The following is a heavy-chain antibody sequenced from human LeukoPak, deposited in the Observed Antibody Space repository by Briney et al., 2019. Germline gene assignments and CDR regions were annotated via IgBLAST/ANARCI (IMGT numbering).Heavy chain of an antibody. V-gene: IGHV3-23*01. D-gene: IGHD3-3*01. CDR1: GFTFSSYA. CDR2: ISGSGGST. J-gene: IGHJ4*02. CDR3: AKVRFLEWLLGSDY. Sequence: GGSLRLSCAASGFTFSSYAMSWVRQAPGKGLEWVSAISGSGGSTYYADSVKGRFTISRDNSKNTLYLQMNSLRAEDTAVYYCAKVRFLEWLLGSDYLGQGTLVTVSS.